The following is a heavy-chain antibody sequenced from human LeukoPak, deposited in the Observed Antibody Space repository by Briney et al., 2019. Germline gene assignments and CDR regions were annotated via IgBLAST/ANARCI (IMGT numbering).Heavy chain of an antibody. CDR1: GGSISSYY. Sequence: KPSETLSLTCTVSGGSISSYYWSWIRQPPGKGLEWIGYIYYSGRTNYNPSLKSRVTMSVDTSKNQFSLKLSSVTTADTAVYYCARAVCSSSSCYIGRYFDYWGQGTLVTVSS. CDR2: IYYSGRT. J-gene: IGHJ4*02. V-gene: IGHV4-59*01. CDR3: ARAVCSSSSCYIGRYFDY. D-gene: IGHD2-2*02.